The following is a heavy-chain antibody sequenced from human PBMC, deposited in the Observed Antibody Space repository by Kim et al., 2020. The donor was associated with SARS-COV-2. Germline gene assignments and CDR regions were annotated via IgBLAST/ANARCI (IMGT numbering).Heavy chain of an antibody. Sequence: GGSLRLSCAASGFTFSSYGMHWVRQAPGKGLEWVAVISYDGSNKYYADSVKGRFTISRDNSKNTLYLQMNSLRAEDTAVYYCAKWDDKRFGMDVWGKGTTVTVSS. CDR2: ISYDGSNK. J-gene: IGHJ6*04. CDR3: AKWDDKRFGMDV. V-gene: IGHV3-30*18. CDR1: GFTFSSYG. D-gene: IGHD1-26*01.